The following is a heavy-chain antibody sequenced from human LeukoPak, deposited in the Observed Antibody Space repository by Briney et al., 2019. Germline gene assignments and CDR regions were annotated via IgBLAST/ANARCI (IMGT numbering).Heavy chain of an antibody. CDR2: IYHSGST. J-gene: IGHJ4*02. V-gene: IGHV4-30-2*01. Sequence: SETLSLTCTVSGGSISSGGYYWSWIRQPPGKGLEWIGYIYHSGSTHYNPSLKSRVTISVDRSKNQFSLKLSSVTAADTAVYYCARVLGYCSSTSCYTLGGFDYWGQGTLVTVSS. D-gene: IGHD2-2*02. CDR3: ARVLGYCSSTSCYTLGGFDY. CDR1: GGSISSGGYY.